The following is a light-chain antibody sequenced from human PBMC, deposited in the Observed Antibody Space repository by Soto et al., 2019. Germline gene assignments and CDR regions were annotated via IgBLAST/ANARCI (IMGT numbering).Light chain of an antibody. V-gene: IGKV1-39*01. Sequence: DIQMTQSPSSLSASVGDRVTISCRASQSIRNSVSWYQQKPGTAPKLLNRAASTLQSGVPSRFSGSGSGTDFTLTISSLQIEDFANYFCQQTDSTPQTFGQGTNVEI. CDR1: QSIRNS. J-gene: IGKJ1*01. CDR3: QQTDSTPQT. CDR2: AAS.